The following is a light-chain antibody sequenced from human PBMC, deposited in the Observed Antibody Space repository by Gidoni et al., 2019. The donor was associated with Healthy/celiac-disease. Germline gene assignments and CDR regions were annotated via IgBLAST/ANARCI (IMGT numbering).Light chain of an antibody. J-gene: IGKJ2*01. CDR3: QQYNNWPPYT. CDR1: QSVSNS. Sequence: ETVMTQSPATLSVSPGERATLSCRASQSVSNSLAWYQQKPGQGPRLLIYGASTRATGIPARFSGSGSGTEFTLTISSLKSEDFAVYYCQQYNNWPPYTFGQXTKLEIK. CDR2: GAS. V-gene: IGKV3-15*01.